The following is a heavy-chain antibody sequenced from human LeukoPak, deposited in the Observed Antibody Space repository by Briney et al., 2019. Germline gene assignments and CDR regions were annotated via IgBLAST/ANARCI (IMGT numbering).Heavy chain of an antibody. CDR2: ISAYNGNT. J-gene: IGHJ4*02. CDR1: GYTFTGYG. D-gene: IGHD2-21*01. Sequence: ASVKVSCKASGYTFTGYGISWVRQAPGQGLEWMGWISAYNGNTNYAQKLQGRVTMTTDTSTSTAYMELRSLRSDDTAVYYCAREFPYYCGGDCYSTVGFDYWGQGTLVTVSS. V-gene: IGHV1-18*01. CDR3: AREFPYYCGGDCYSTVGFDY.